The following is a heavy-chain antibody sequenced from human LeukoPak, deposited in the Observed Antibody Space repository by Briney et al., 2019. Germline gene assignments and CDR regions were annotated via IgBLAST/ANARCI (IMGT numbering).Heavy chain of an antibody. CDR1: GYTFTGYY. V-gene: IGHV1-2*02. J-gene: IGHJ4*02. Sequence: ASVKVSCKASGYTFTGYYMHCVRQAPGQGLEWMGWINPNSGGTNYAQKFQGRVTMTRDTSISTEYMELRSLRSDDTAVYYCARGMDYDILTGYYETRYELFDYWGQGTLVTVSS. CDR2: INPNSGGT. CDR3: ARGMDYDILTGYYETRYELFDY. D-gene: IGHD3-9*01.